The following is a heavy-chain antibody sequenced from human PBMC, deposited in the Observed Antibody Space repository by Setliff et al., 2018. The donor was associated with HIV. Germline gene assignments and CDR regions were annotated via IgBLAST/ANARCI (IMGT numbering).Heavy chain of an antibody. Sequence: PSETLSLTCNVSGDSISSHSWTWIRQPPGKWLEWIGSIDYSGRTEKKTSLKSRLRMSIDTSRNQFYVNLFSVTSADTAIYYCARVFYDSGGFFTTAGPLYRDLWGRGTLVTVSS. D-gene: IGHD3-22*01. CDR3: ARVFYDSGGFFTTAGPLYRDL. J-gene: IGHJ2*01. V-gene: IGHV4-59*11. CDR2: IDYSGRT. CDR1: GDSISSHS.